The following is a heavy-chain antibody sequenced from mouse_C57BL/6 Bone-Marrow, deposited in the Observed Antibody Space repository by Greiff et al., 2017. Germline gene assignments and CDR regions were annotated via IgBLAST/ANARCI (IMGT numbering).Heavy chain of an antibody. Sequence: QVQLQQPGAELVMPGASVKLSCKASGYTFTSYWMHWVKQRPGQGLEWIGEIDPSDSYTNYNQKFKGKSTLTVDTSSSTAYMQLSSLTSEDAAVYYCARVIAWFAYWGQGTLVTVSA. J-gene: IGHJ3*01. CDR2: IDPSDSYT. CDR1: GYTFTSYW. CDR3: ARVIAWFAY. V-gene: IGHV1-69*01.